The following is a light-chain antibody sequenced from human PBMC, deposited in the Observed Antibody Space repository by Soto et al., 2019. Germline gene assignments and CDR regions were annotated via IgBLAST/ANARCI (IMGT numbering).Light chain of an antibody. V-gene: IGKV1D-16*01. J-gene: IGKJ4*01. Sequence: DVQMTQSPSSLYPSVGDRVSITCRASQSVANWLAWYQQKPGKAPKSLIYETSTLHSGVPSRFSGRGSGTYFALTIISLQPEDFATCYCHQYNNFPPIFRGGTKVEIK. CDR2: ETS. CDR1: QSVANW. CDR3: HQYNNFPPI.